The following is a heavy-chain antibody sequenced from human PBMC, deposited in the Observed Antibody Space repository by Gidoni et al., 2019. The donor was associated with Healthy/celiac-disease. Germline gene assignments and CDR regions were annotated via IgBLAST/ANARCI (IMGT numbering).Heavy chain of an antibody. D-gene: IGHD2-15*01. CDR2: IYHSGST. Sequence: QVQLQESGPGLLKPSGTLSLPCAASDGSISRSNGWSWVRQPPGTVLEWIGEIYHSGSTNYNTSLKSRVTISVDKSTNQFSLKLSSMTAADTAVYYCASILGYCSGGSCNGYYYGMDVWGQGTTVTVSS. V-gene: IGHV4-4*02. J-gene: IGHJ6*02. CDR3: ASILGYCSGGSCNGYYYGMDV. CDR1: DGSISRSNG.